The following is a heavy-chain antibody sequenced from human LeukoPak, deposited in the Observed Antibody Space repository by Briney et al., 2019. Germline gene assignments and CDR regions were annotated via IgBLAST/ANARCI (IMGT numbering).Heavy chain of an antibody. J-gene: IGHJ5*02. CDR2: INHSGST. CDR1: GGSFTGYY. CDR3: ARATDYSSSDNWFDP. V-gene: IGHV4-34*01. Sequence: SETLSLTCAVYGGSFTGYYWSWIRQPPGKGLEWIGEINHSGSTNYNPSLKSRVTISVDTSKNQFSLKLSSVTAADTAVYYCARATDYSSSDNWFDPWGQGTLVTVSS. D-gene: IGHD6-6*01.